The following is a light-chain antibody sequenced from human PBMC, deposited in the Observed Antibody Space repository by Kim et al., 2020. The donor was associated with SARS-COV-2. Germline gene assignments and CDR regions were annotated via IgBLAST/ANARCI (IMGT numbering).Light chain of an antibody. J-gene: IGKJ1*01. CDR2: GAS. CDR1: QCIGKD. CDR3: LQHSHYPWT. V-gene: IGKV1-17*01. Sequence: ASVRDRVTITCRASQCIGKDLCWYQQIPGKAPTRLIYGASTLESGVPSRFSGSGSGTEFTLTISSLQPGDFASYYCLQHSHYPWTFGQGTKVDIK.